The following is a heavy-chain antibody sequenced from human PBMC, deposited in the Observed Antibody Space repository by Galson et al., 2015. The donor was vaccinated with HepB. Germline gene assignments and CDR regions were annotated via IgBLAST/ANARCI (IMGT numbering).Heavy chain of an antibody. Sequence: SVKVSCKASGGTFSSYAISWVRQAPGQGLEWMGRINPNSGGTNYAQKFQGWVTMTRDTSISTAYMELSRLRSDDTAVYYCAREASPIAAAGGGYFDYWGQGTLVTVSS. CDR1: GGTFSSYA. CDR3: AREASPIAAAGGGYFDY. J-gene: IGHJ4*02. V-gene: IGHV1-2*04. CDR2: INPNSGGT. D-gene: IGHD6-13*01.